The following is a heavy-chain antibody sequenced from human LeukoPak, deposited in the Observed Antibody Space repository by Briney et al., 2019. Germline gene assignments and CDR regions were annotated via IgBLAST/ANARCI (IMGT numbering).Heavy chain of an antibody. CDR2: ISSSGGST. CDR3: AKDSRPHGGGSCWRY. CDR1: GFTFSSYA. Sequence: GGSLRLSCAASGFTFSSYAMSWVRQAPGKGLEWVSAISSSGGSTYYADSVKGRFTISRDNSKNTLYLQMNSLRAEDTAVYYCAKDSRPHGGGSCWRYWGQGTLVTVSS. J-gene: IGHJ4*02. D-gene: IGHD2-15*01. V-gene: IGHV3-23*01.